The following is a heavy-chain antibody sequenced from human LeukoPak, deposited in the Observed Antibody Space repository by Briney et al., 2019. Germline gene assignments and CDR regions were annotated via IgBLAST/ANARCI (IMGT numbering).Heavy chain of an antibody. CDR2: INHSGST. D-gene: IGHD1-14*01. CDR3: AKLGGNFDY. CDR1: GGSFSGYF. Sequence: SETLSLTCAVYGGSFSGYFWSWIRQPPGKGLEWIGEINHSGSTSYNPSLKSRVTISVDTSKNQFSLKLSSVTDADTGVYYCAKLGGNFDYWGQGTLVTVSS. V-gene: IGHV4-34*01. J-gene: IGHJ4*02.